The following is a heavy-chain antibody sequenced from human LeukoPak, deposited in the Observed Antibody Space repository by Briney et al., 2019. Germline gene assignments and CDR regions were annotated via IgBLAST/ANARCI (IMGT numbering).Heavy chain of an antibody. CDR3: AKSGSSSPPSDY. D-gene: IGHD6-13*01. CDR2: INPNSGGT. J-gene: IGHJ4*01. CDR1: GYTFTCYY. Sequence: ASVKVSCKASGYTFTCYYMHWVRQAPGQGLEWMGWINPNSGGTNYAQKFQGRVTMTRDTSISTAYMELCSLRSDDTAVYYCAKSGSSSPPSDYWGQGTLVTVSS. V-gene: IGHV1-2*02.